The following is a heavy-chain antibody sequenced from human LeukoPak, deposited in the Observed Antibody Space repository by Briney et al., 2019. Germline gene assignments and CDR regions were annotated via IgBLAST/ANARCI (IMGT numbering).Heavy chain of an antibody. Sequence: PGGSLRLSCAASGFTFGSYAMSWVRQAPGKGLEWVSSITASGAATYYADSVKGRSTISRDNSKSMLYLQMNSLRAEDTALYYCAKGGALFAVASYFDYWGQGTLVTVSS. CDR2: ITASGAAT. CDR3: AKGGALFAVASYFDY. D-gene: IGHD6-19*01. CDR1: GFTFGSYA. J-gene: IGHJ4*02. V-gene: IGHV3-23*01.